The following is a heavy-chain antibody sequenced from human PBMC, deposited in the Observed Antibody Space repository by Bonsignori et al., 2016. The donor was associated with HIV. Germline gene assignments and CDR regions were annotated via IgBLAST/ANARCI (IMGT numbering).Heavy chain of an antibody. CDR1: GFTFSSYA. CDR3: AKAEDSSGYYSDAFDI. Sequence: GGSLRLSCAASGFTFSSYAMSWVRQAPGKGLEWVSAISGSGGSTYYADSVKGRFTISRDNSKNTLYLQMNSLRAEDTAVYYCAKAEDSSGYYSDAFDIWGQGTMVTVSS. J-gene: IGHJ3*02. D-gene: IGHD3-22*01. CDR2: ISGSGGST. V-gene: IGHV3-23*01.